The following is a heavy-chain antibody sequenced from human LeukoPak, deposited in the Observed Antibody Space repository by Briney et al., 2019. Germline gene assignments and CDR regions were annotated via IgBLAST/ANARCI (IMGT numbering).Heavy chain of an antibody. Sequence: GGSLRLSCAASGFTFSSYGVHWVRQAPGKGLEWVAVISYDGSNKYYADSVKGRFTISRDNSKNTLYLQMNSLRAEDTAVYYCAKTHQYDFWSGFYYYYGMDVWGQGTTVTVSS. CDR3: AKTHQYDFWSGFYYYYGMDV. V-gene: IGHV3-30*18. CDR2: ISYDGSNK. D-gene: IGHD3-3*01. CDR1: GFTFSSYG. J-gene: IGHJ6*02.